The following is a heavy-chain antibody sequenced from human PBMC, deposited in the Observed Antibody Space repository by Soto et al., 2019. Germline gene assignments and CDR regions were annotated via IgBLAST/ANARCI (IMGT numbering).Heavy chain of an antibody. CDR3: ARDPDTTSKVDH. J-gene: IGHJ4*02. D-gene: IGHD1-1*01. CDR2: ISSSGSPL. CDR1: GFTFSDHY. V-gene: IGHV3-11*01. Sequence: QVQLVESGGGLVEPGGSLRLSCTASGFTFSDHYMSWIRQAPGKGLEWVSYISSSGSPLYYADSVKGRFTISRDNAKNSLYLQMSSLIAEDTALYYWARDPDTTSKVDHWGQGTQVTVSS.